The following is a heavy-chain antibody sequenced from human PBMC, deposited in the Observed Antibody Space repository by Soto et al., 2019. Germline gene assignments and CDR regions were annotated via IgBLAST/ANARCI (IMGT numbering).Heavy chain of an antibody. J-gene: IGHJ4*02. D-gene: IGHD3-22*01. CDR2: IYSSGST. V-gene: IGHV3-53*01. CDR1: GFTVSSND. Sequence: EVQLVESGGDLIQPGGSLRLSCAASGFTVSSNDMSWVRQAPGKGLEWVSLIYSSGSTHYADSVKGRFTISRDNSKNTVHLQMNTLRAEDTAVYYCARRPLNSNGAYWGQRTLVTVSS. CDR3: ARRPLNSNGAY.